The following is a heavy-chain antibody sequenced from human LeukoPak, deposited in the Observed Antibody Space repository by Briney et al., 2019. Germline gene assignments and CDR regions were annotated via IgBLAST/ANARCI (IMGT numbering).Heavy chain of an antibody. CDR1: GGTFSSYA. J-gene: IGHJ4*02. CDR3: AREFDSGSYYYFDY. CDR2: IIPILGIA. V-gene: IGHV1-69*04. Sequence: ASVKVSCKASGGTFSSYAISWVRQAPGQGLEWMGRIIPILGIANYAQKFQGRVTITADKSTSTAYMEQSSLRSEDTAVYYCAREFDSGSYYYFDYWGQGTLVTVSS. D-gene: IGHD1-26*01.